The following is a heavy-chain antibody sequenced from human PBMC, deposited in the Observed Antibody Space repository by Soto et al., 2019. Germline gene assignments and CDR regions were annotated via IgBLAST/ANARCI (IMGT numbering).Heavy chain of an antibody. Sequence: GGSLRLSCTASGFTFGDYAMSWVRQAPGKGLEWVGFIRSKAYGGTTEYAASVKGRFTISRDDSKSIAYLQMNSLKTEDTAVYYCTRFGHYDILTGYYAYYYYGMDVWGQGTTVTVSS. CDR2: IRSKAYGGTT. V-gene: IGHV3-49*04. J-gene: IGHJ6*02. CDR3: TRFGHYDILTGYYAYYYYGMDV. CDR1: GFTFGDYA. D-gene: IGHD3-9*01.